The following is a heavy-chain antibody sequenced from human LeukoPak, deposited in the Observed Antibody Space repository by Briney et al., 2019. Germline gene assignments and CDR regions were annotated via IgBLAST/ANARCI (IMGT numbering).Heavy chain of an antibody. Sequence: ASVKDSCKASGYTFTGYYMHWGRQTPGQGLGCMECINHNSGSTNDAEKFQGSVTMTRDTSISTAYMELSRLRCDDTAVYYCARVDYGDYLFDYWGQGTLVTASS. V-gene: IGHV1-2*02. CDR3: ARVDYGDYLFDY. D-gene: IGHD4-17*01. CDR2: INHNSGST. CDR1: GYTFTGYY. J-gene: IGHJ4*02.